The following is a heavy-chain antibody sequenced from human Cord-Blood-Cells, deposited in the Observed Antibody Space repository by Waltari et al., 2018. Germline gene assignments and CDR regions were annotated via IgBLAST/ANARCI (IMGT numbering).Heavy chain of an antibody. Sequence: QVQLQESGPGLVKPSETLSLTCTVSGGSISSYYWSWIGPPPGKGLGGIGYIYYSGSTNYNPSLKSRVTISVDTSKNQFSLKLSSVTAADTAVYYCARVGVDDFWSGYRPYYYYYMDVWGKGTTVTVSS. D-gene: IGHD3-3*01. J-gene: IGHJ6*03. CDR2: IYYSGST. CDR3: ARVGVDDFWSGYRPYYYYYMDV. V-gene: IGHV4-59*01. CDR1: GGSISSYY.